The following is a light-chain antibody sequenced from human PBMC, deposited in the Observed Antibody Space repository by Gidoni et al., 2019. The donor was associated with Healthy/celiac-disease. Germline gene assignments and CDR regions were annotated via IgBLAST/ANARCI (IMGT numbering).Light chain of an antibody. J-gene: IGKJ1*01. Sequence: EIVLTQSPATLSLSPGERATLSCRASQSVSSYLSWHQQNPGQAPRLLIYDASNSATGIPARSSGSGSVTDFTLTIRSLDPEDFAVYYCQQRSHWSWTFGQGTKVEIK. CDR1: QSVSSY. CDR2: DAS. V-gene: IGKV3-11*01. CDR3: QQRSHWSWT.